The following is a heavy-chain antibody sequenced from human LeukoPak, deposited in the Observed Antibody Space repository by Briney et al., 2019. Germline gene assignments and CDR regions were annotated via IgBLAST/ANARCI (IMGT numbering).Heavy chain of an antibody. CDR3: ARLPHRIMANDY. D-gene: IGHD5-24*01. CDR1: GGSISSGDYY. J-gene: IGHJ4*02. Sequence: SQTLSLTCTVSGGSISSGDYYWSWIRQPPGKGLEWIGYIYYSGSTYYNPSLKSRVTISVDTSMNQFSLKLSSVTAADTAVYYCARLPHRIMANDYWGQGTLVTVSS. V-gene: IGHV4-30-4*01. CDR2: IYYSGST.